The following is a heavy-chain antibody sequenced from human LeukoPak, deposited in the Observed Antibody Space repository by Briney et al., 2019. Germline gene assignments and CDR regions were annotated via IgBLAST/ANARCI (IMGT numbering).Heavy chain of an antibody. CDR3: VRHLREITSCPNY. Sequence: GESLKISCRGSGYTFATYWIGWVRQMPGTGLEWMGISYPGDSRTTYSPSFQGQVTISADKSISTAYLQWSSLKASDTAIYYCVRHLREITSCPNYWGPGTLITVAS. D-gene: IGHD2-2*01. V-gene: IGHV5-51*01. CDR2: SYPGDSRT. J-gene: IGHJ4*02. CDR1: GYTFATYW.